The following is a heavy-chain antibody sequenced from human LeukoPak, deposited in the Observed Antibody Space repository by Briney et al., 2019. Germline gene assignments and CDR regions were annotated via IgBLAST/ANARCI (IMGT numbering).Heavy chain of an antibody. V-gene: IGHV4-4*07. D-gene: IGHD3-3*01. CDR3: ARAGLGDFWSGYHQARDAFDI. J-gene: IGHJ3*02. CDR2: IYTSGST. Sequence: SETLSLTCTVSGGSISSYYWSWIRQPAGKGLEWIGRIYTSGSTNYNPSLKSRVTMSVDTSKNQFSLKLSSVTAADTAVYYCARAGLGDFWSGYHQARDAFDIWGQGTIVTVSS. CDR1: GGSISSYY.